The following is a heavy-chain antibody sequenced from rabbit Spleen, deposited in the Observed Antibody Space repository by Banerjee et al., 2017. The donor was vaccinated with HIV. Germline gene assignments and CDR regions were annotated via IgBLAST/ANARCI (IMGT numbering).Heavy chain of an antibody. CDR2: INTVTGKT. V-gene: IGHV1S40*01. CDR1: GVSLNDKDV. CDR3: ARNYVNAFDP. D-gene: IGHD1-1*01. J-gene: IGHJ2*01. Sequence: QSLEESGGDMVKTEGSLTLTCKASGVSLNDKDVMCWVRQAPGKGLEWIACINTVTGKTVYASWAKGRFTISKTSSTVTLQMASLTAADTATYFCARNYVNAFDPWGQGHPGHRL.